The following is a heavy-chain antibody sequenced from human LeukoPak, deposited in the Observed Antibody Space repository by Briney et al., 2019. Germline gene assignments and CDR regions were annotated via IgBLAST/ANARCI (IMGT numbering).Heavy chain of an antibody. V-gene: IGHV4-59*01. CDR2: MYYSGST. D-gene: IGHD3-22*01. Sequence: PSETLSLTCTVSGGSISSYYWSWIRQPPGKGLEWIGYMYYSGSTNYNPSLKSRVTISVDTSKNQFSLKLSSVTAADTAVYYCARVYYYDSSGYFDAFDIWGQGTMVTVSS. CDR3: ARVYYYDSSGYFDAFDI. J-gene: IGHJ3*02. CDR1: GGSISSYY.